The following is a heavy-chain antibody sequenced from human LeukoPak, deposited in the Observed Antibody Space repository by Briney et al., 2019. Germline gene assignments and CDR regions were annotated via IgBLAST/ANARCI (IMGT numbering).Heavy chain of an antibody. CDR3: ARGPYVWGSYRYKGRGNIDY. CDR1: GGSISSSSYY. Sequence: SDTLSLTCTVSGGSISSSSYYWGWIRQPPGKGLEWFGSIYYSGSTYYNPSLKSRVTISVDTSKNQFSLKLSSVPAADTAVYYCARGPYVWGSYRYKGRGNIDYWGQGTLVTVSS. D-gene: IGHD3-16*02. CDR2: IYYSGST. J-gene: IGHJ4*02. V-gene: IGHV4-39*01.